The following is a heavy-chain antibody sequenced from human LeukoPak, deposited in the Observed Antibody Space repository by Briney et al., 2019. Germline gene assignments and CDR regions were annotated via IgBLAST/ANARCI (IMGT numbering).Heavy chain of an antibody. CDR1: GGSISTYY. D-gene: IGHD1-26*01. V-gene: IGHV4-39*07. CDR2: IYYSGST. Sequence: SETLSLTCTVSGGSISTYYWCWIRQPPGKGLEWIGSIYYSGSTYYNPSLKSRVTISVDTSKNQFSLKLNSVTAADTAVYYCARGEGRGPTDFDYWGQGTLVTVSS. J-gene: IGHJ4*02. CDR3: ARGEGRGPTDFDY.